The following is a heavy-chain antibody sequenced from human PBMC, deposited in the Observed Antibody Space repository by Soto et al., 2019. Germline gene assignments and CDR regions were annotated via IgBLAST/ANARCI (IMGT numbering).Heavy chain of an antibody. CDR3: PRGDGDRYDGNGYLGRH. CDR2: IKSDGSGT. Sequence: EVQLVESGGGLVQPGESLTLSCAASGFTFSSYWMHWVRQAPGKGLVWVSRIKSDGSGTYYADSVKGRLTISRDNAKNTLYLQMNSLRVEGTAVYFCPRGDGDRYDGNGYLGRHRGQGALVTVSS. CDR1: GFTFSSYW. D-gene: IGHD3-22*01. V-gene: IGHV3-74*01. J-gene: IGHJ4*02.